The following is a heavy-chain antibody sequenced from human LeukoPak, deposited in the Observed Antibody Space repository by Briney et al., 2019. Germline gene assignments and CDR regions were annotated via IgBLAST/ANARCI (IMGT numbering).Heavy chain of an antibody. D-gene: IGHD6-19*01. J-gene: IGHJ6*03. CDR3: ARAVGWPYYYYMDV. Sequence: SSSSSTIYYADSVKGRFTISRDNAKNSLYLQMNSLRAEDTAVYYCARAVGWPYYYYMDVWGKGTTVTVSS. V-gene: IGHV3-48*01. CDR2: SSSSSTI.